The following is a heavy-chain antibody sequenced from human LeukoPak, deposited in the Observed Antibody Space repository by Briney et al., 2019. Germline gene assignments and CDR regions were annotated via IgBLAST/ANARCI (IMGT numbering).Heavy chain of an antibody. Sequence: GGSLRLSCAASGFTFSSYSMNWVRQAPGKGLEWISYISTSSSTMYYAHSVKGRFTISRDSAQSSLYLQMNSLRAEDTAVYYCARDFNMAIYYFDYWGQGTLVTVSS. J-gene: IGHJ4*02. V-gene: IGHV3-48*04. CDR3: ARDFNMAIYYFDY. CDR1: GFTFSSYS. D-gene: IGHD2/OR15-2a*01. CDR2: ISTSSSTM.